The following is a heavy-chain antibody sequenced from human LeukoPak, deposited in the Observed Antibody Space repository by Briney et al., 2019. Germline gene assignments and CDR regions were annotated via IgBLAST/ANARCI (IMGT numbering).Heavy chain of an antibody. CDR2: SHYSRSP. Sequence: SETLSLTCTVSGGSVSSSSYYWGWFRQPPGMALEWIGTSHYSRSPYYNPSLKSRVTISVDTAKNQFSLRLNSVTAADTALYYCARMGVSYYYDSSTYYPTAFDVWGQGTMVSVSS. D-gene: IGHD3-22*01. V-gene: IGHV4-39*01. J-gene: IGHJ3*01. CDR1: GGSVSSSSYY. CDR3: ARMGVSYYYDSSTYYPTAFDV.